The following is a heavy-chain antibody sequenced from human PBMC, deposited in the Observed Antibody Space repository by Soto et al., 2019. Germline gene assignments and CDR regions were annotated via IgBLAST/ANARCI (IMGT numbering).Heavy chain of an antibody. CDR1: GGSISSYY. D-gene: IGHD3-10*01. J-gene: IGHJ6*02. CDR2: IYYSGST. V-gene: IGHV4-59*13. Sequence: SETLSLTCTVFGGSISSYYWSRIRQPPGKGLEWIGYIYYSGSTNYNPSLKSRVTISVDTSKNQFSLKLSSVTAADTAVYYCARVRGSGMKSRGFYGMDVWGQGTTVTVSS. CDR3: ARVRGSGMKSRGFYGMDV.